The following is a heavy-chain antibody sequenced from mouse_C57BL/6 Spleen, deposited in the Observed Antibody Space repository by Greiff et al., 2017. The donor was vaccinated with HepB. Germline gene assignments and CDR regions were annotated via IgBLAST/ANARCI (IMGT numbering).Heavy chain of an antibody. J-gene: IGHJ2*01. D-gene: IGHD2-10*02. CDR1: GYTFTSYW. CDR2: IDPNSGGT. Sequence: VQLQQPGAELVKPGASVKLSCKASGYTFTSYWMHWVKQRPGRGLEWIGRIDPNSGGTKDNEKFKSKATLTVDKPSSTAYMQLSSLTSEDSAVYYCARSSSMYYFDYWGQGTTLTGSS. V-gene: IGHV1-72*01. CDR3: ARSSSMYYFDY.